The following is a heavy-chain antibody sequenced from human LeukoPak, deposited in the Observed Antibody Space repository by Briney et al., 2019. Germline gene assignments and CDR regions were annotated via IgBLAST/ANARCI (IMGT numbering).Heavy chain of an antibody. J-gene: IGHJ6*02. D-gene: IGHD2/OR15-2a*01. CDR3: ARELFSNYNGMDV. V-gene: IGHV1-2*02. Sequence: ASVKVSCKASGYTFTGYYMHWVRQAPGQGLEWMGWINPNSGGTNYAQKFQGRVTMTRDTSISTAYMELSRLRSEDTAVYYCARELFSNYNGMDVWGQGTTVTVSS. CDR1: GYTFTGYY. CDR2: INPNSGGT.